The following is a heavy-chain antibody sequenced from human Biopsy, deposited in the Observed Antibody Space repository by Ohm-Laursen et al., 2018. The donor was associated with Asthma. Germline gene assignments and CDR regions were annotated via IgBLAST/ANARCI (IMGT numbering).Heavy chain of an antibody. CDR1: GYNFISFA. CDR3: ARTYYDFLTGQVKDVFGV. CDR2: VNTGNGDT. Sequence: GASVKVSCKASGYNFISFAIHWVRQAPGQRLEWMDWVNTGNGDTKYSQKFQGRVTITRDTSASTAYMELRSLRSEDTATYYCARTYYDFLTGQVKDVFGVWGQGTMVTVSS. V-gene: IGHV1-3*04. D-gene: IGHD3-9*01. J-gene: IGHJ3*01.